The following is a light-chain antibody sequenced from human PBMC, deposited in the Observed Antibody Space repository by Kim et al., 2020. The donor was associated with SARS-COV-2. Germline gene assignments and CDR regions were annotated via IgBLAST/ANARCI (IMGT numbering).Light chain of an antibody. V-gene: IGKV1-8*01. Sequence: ASTGDRVTITCRASQGISSYLAWYQQKPGKAPKLLIYAASTLQSGVPSRFSGSGSGTDFTLTISCLQSEDFATYYCQQYYSYPPYTFGQGTKLEIK. J-gene: IGKJ2*01. CDR2: AAS. CDR3: QQYYSYPPYT. CDR1: QGISSY.